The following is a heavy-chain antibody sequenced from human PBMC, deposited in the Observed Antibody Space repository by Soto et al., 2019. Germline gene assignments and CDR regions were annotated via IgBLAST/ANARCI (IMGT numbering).Heavy chain of an antibody. D-gene: IGHD3-16*01. V-gene: IGHV3-23*04. Sequence: EVPLVESGGGSVQPGGSLRLSCAGSGFTFSSHSVCWVRQAPGKGLEWVSGIVGSAGSTYYGDSVKCRFTISRDNSKNTVSLHMSRRRAEDTAIYYWAKGFGVGVILNFFDHWGQGTLVTVSS. CDR1: GFTFSSHS. CDR2: IVGSAGST. CDR3: AKGFGVGVILNFFDH. J-gene: IGHJ4*02.